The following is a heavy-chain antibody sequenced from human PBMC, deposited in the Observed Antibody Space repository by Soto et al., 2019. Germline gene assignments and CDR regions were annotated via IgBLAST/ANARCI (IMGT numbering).Heavy chain of an antibody. D-gene: IGHD2-15*01. CDR3: ARGYCTSSSCSIFNY. Sequence: SATLSLGCTLSGSPVSGGSIYWNWIRQAPGRGLEWIGYIYYTGSNTYNPSLKSRVTMSAVTSKNHFSVSLSSVTAADTAMYYCARGYCTSSSCSIFNYWGQGTLVTVS. V-gene: IGHV4-61*03. CDR1: GSPVSGGSIY. J-gene: IGHJ4*02. CDR2: IYYTGSN.